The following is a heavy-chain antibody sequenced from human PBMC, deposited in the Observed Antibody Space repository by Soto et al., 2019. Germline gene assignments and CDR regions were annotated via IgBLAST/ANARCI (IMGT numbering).Heavy chain of an antibody. D-gene: IGHD4-17*01. CDR3: ARRYGDYFDF. J-gene: IGHJ4*02. V-gene: IGHV4-39*01. CDR1: GGSITSSSYY. CDR2: IYYSGYT. Sequence: PSETMSLTCTVSGGSITSSSYYWGWIRQPPGKGLEWIGSIYYSGYTYYNPSLKSRVSISVDTSKNQFSLKLSSVTAADTAVYHCARRYGDYFDFWGQGTLVTVS.